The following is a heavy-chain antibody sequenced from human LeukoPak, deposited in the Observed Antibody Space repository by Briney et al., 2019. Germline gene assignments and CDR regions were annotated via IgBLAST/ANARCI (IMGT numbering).Heavy chain of an antibody. D-gene: IGHD6-19*01. Sequence: GGSLSLSCAASGFTFSSYAMSWVRQAPGKGLEWVSAISGSGGYTFYADSVKGRFTISRDNSKNTLYVQMNSLRAEDTAVYYRAKDAVARPSWGQGTLVTVSS. CDR3: AKDAVARPS. CDR1: GFTFSSYA. V-gene: IGHV3-23*01. J-gene: IGHJ4*02. CDR2: ISGSGGYT.